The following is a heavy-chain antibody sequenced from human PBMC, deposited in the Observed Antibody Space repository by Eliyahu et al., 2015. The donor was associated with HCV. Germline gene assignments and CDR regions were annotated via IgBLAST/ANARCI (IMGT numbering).Heavy chain of an antibody. Sequence: QVQVQEXGPGLVKPSQTLSLTCTVSGGSISSGASXXNWIRQPAEKGLEWLGHIYTSGTTNYNPXLKSRVTISVDTSKTQFSLNLTSVTAADTAVYYCARGGRYWFDPWGQGTLVTVSS. CDR3: ARGGRYWFDP. CDR2: IYTSGTT. CDR1: GGSISSGASX. V-gene: IGHV4-61*02. J-gene: IGHJ5*02. D-gene: IGHD6-19*01.